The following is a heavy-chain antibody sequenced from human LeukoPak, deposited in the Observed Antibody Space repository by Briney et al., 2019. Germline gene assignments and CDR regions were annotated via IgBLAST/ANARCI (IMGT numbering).Heavy chain of an antibody. CDR3: ASGEWPRLDS. CDR2: IFNSGST. Sequence: SETLSLTCTVSGGSISSSSYYWGWIRQPPGKGLEWIGSIFNSGSTYYKPSLKSRVTISVDMSRNQFSLKLSSVTAADTAVYYCASGEWPRLDSWGQGTLVTVSS. D-gene: IGHD5-12*01. V-gene: IGHV4-39*07. CDR1: GGSISSSSYY. J-gene: IGHJ4*02.